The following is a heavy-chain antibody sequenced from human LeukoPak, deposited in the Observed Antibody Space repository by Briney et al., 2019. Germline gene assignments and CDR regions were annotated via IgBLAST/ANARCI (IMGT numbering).Heavy chain of an antibody. CDR1: GFTFSSYG. Sequence: GGSLRLSCAASGFTFSSYGMHWVRQAPGKGLEWVAVISYDGSNKYYADSVKGRFTISRDNSKNTLYLQMNSLRAEDTAVYYCARVAKEWELPYYFDYWGQGTLVTVSS. V-gene: IGHV3-30*12. CDR2: ISYDGSNK. CDR3: ARVAKEWELPYYFDY. D-gene: IGHD1-26*01. J-gene: IGHJ4*02.